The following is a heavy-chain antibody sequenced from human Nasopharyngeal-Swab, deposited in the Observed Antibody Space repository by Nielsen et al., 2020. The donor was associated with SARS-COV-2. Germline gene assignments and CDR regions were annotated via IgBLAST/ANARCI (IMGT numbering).Heavy chain of an antibody. V-gene: IGHV6-1*01. CDR3: ASGGPSGSRSNWFSP. Sequence: SQRLSLTRAISVDSVSSNSAAWKWIRQSASRGLEWLGRKYYRSKWYNDYAVSVKSRININPDTPKNQFSLPLHSVTPEATVVYYCASGGPSGSRSNWFSPCDQGTLVTVSS. J-gene: IGHJ5*02. D-gene: IGHD6-13*01. CDR1: VDSVSSNSAA. CDR2: KYYRSKWYN.